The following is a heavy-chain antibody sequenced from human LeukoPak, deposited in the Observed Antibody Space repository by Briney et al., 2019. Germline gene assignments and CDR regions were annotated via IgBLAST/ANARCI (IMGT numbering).Heavy chain of an antibody. CDR2: IYYSGST. CDR3: ARGVLVIQAEWYFDL. V-gene: IGHV4-59*01. J-gene: IGHJ2*01. D-gene: IGHD2-8*02. CDR1: GGSISSYY. Sequence: PSETLSLTCTVSGGSISSYYWSWIRQPPGKGLEWIGYIYYSGSTNYNPSLKSRVTISVDTSKNQFSLKLSSVTAADTAVYYCARGVLVIQAEWYFDLWGRGTLVTVSS.